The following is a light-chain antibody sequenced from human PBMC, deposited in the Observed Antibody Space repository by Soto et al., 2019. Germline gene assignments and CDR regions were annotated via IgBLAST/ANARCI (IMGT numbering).Light chain of an antibody. CDR1: SSDVGNYKY. CDR3: AAWDDSLSGFYV. Sequence: QSVLTQPASVSGSPGQSITISCTGTSSDVGNYKYVSWYQQHPGKAPKLMIYEVSNRPSGVSNRFSGSKSGNTASLTISGLQAEDETDYFCAAWDDSLSGFYVFGTGTKVTVL. V-gene: IGLV2-14*01. CDR2: EVS. J-gene: IGLJ1*01.